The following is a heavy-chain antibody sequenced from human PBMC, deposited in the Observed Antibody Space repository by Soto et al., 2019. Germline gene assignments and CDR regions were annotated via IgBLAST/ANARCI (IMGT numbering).Heavy chain of an antibody. D-gene: IGHD2-21*02. CDR2: IIPIFGTA. V-gene: IGHV1-69*12. Sequence: QVQLVQSGAEVKKPGSSVKVSCKASGGTFSSYAISWVQQAPGQGLEWMGGIIPIFGTANYAQKFQGRVTITADESTSTAYMELSSLRSEDTAVYYCARPLADCGGDCYHAFDIWGQGTMVTVSS. J-gene: IGHJ3*02. CDR3: ARPLADCGGDCYHAFDI. CDR1: GGTFSSYA.